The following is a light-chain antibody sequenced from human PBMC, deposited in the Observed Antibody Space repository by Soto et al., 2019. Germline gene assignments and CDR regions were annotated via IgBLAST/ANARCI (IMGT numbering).Light chain of an antibody. CDR1: KLGDKY. Sequence: SYELTQPPSVSVSPGQTASITCSGDKLGDKYACWYQQKPGQSPVLVIYQDSKRPSGIPERFSGSNSGNTATLTISGTQAMDEADYYCQAWDSSDVVFGGGTHLTVL. V-gene: IGLV3-1*01. J-gene: IGLJ2*01. CDR3: QAWDSSDVV. CDR2: QDS.